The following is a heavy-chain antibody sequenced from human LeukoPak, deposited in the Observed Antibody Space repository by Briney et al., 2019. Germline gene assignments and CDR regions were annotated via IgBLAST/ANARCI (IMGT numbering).Heavy chain of an antibody. CDR1: GFTFSSYS. D-gene: IGHD2-8*02. Sequence: GGSLRLSCEASGFTFSSYSINWVRQAPGKGLEWVAVIWYDGSNQYYTDSVKGRFTISRDNSKNTVYLQMNSLRAENTALYYCARKNTGGVDYWGQGTQVTVSS. V-gene: IGHV3-33*08. CDR3: ARKNTGGVDY. J-gene: IGHJ4*02. CDR2: IWYDGSNQ.